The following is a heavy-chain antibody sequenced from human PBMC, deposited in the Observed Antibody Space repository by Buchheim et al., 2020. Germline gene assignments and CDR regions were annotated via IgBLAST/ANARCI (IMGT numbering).Heavy chain of an antibody. CDR3: APGSGSSQRLP. D-gene: IGHD3-10*01. J-gene: IGHJ5*02. CDR2: ISDRADTT. V-gene: IGHV3-23*01. CDR1: GFTFSSYA. Sequence: EVQLLESGGGLVHPGGSLRLSCAASGFTFSSYALNWVRQAPGKGLEWVSGISDRADTTYYADSVKGRFTISRDNSKDTLYLQMNSLKVEDTAVYYCAPGSGSSQRLPWGQGTL.